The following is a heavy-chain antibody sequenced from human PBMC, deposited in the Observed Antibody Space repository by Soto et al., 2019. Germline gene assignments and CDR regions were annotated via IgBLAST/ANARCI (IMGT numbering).Heavy chain of an antibody. CDR2: IYPGDSDT. D-gene: IGHD3-22*01. CDR1: GYSFTNYW. V-gene: IGHV5-51*01. Sequence: PGEPLKISCKGSGYSFTNYWIGWVRQMPGRGLEWMGTIYPGDSDTRYSPSFQGQVTISADKSVTTAYLQWSSLKASDTAMYYCARRSYYDHYFDYWGQGTLVTVSS. CDR3: ARRSYYDHYFDY. J-gene: IGHJ4*02.